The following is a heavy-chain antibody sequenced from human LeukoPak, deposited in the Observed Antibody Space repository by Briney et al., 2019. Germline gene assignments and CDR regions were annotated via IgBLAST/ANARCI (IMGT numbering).Heavy chain of an antibody. CDR2: ISGSGGRT. J-gene: IGHJ3*02. V-gene: IGHV3-23*01. CDR1: GFTFSSYA. Sequence: PGGSLRLSCAASGFTFSSYAMSWVRQAPGKGLEWVSAISGSGGRTYYADSVKGRFTISRDNSKNTLYLQMNSLRAEDTAVYYCAKDQIVVVPAADRPDAFDIWGQGTMVTVSS. CDR3: AKDQIVVVPAADRPDAFDI. D-gene: IGHD2-2*01.